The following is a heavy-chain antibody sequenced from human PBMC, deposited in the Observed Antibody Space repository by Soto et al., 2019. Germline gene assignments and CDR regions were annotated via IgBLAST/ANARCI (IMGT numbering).Heavy chain of an antibody. CDR1: SGSISSADYY. J-gene: IGHJ4*02. CDR3: ERTAEYYYDSSGYPSDY. Sequence: SETLSLTCTVSSGSISSADYYWSWIRQPPGKGLEWIGYIYYSGSTYYNPSLKSRVTISVDTSKNQFSLKLSSVTAADTAVYYCERTAEYYYDSSGYPSDYWGQGTLVTGSS. CDR2: IYYSGST. V-gene: IGHV4-30-4*01. D-gene: IGHD3-22*01.